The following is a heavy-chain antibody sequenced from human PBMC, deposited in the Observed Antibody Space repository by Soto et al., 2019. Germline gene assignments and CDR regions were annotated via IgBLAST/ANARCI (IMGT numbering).Heavy chain of an antibody. J-gene: IGHJ3*02. Sequence: EVQLLESGGGLVQPGGSLRLSCAASGFTFSSYAMSWVRQAPGKGLEWVSAISGSGGSTYYADSVKGRFTISRDNSKNTLYLQMNSLRAEDTAVYYGAKEAGAATVVTPSGAFHIWGQGTMVTVSS. CDR1: GFTFSSYA. D-gene: IGHD2-15*01. V-gene: IGHV3-23*01. CDR2: ISGSGGST. CDR3: AKEAGAATVVTPSGAFHI.